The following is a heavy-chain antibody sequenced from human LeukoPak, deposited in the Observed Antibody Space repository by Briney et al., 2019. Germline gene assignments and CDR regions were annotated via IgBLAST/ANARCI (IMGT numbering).Heavy chain of an antibody. J-gene: IGHJ5*02. V-gene: IGHV3-74*01. D-gene: IGHD2-15*01. CDR3: ARDLTSCSGGSCYPTWFDP. CDR2: INTDGSTT. Sequence: QPGGSLRLSCAASGFTFSSYWMHWVRQAPGKGLVWVSHINTDGSTTTYADSVKGRFTISRDNAKNTLYLQMNSLRAEDTAMYYCARDLTSCSGGSCYPTWFDPWGQGTLVTVSS. CDR1: GFTFSSYW.